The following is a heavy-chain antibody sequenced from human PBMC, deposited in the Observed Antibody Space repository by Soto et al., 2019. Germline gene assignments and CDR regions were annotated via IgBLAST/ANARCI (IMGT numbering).Heavy chain of an antibody. CDR2: ITNRGSTI. D-gene: IGHD2-15*01. Sequence: SGGSLRLSCAASGFTFSAYYMSWLRQAPGKGLEWISDITNRGSTISYAESVKGRFTVSRDNTKKLLYLEMNSLRAEDTAVYYCARDRGYCSGSTCYDYYFDYWGQGTLVTVSX. J-gene: IGHJ4*02. CDR3: ARDRGYCSGSTCYDYYFDY. V-gene: IGHV3-11*01. CDR1: GFTFSAYY.